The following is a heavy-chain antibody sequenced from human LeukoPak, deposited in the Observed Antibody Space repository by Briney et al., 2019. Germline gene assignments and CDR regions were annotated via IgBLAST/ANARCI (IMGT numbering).Heavy chain of an antibody. V-gene: IGHV1-18*01. CDR1: GYTFTSYG. D-gene: IGHD3-22*01. CDR3: AREPDYYDSSGYYSAGWFDP. J-gene: IGHJ5*02. Sequence: ASVKVSCKASGYTFTSYGISWVRQAPGQGLGWMGWISAYNGNTNYAQKLQGRVTMTTDTSTSTAYMELRSLRSDDTAVYYCAREPDYYDSSGYYSAGWFDPWGQGTLVTVSS. CDR2: ISAYNGNT.